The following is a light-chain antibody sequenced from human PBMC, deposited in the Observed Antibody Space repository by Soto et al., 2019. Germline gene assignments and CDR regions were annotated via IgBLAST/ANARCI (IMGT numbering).Light chain of an antibody. CDR2: GAS. V-gene: IGKV3-15*01. Sequence: EIVMTQSPATLSVSPGERATLSCRASQSVSSNLAWYQQKPGQAHRLLIYGASTRATGIPARFSGSGSGTEFTLTISSLQSEDFEVYYCQQYNNWPRTFGQGTKVEIK. J-gene: IGKJ1*01. CDR1: QSVSSN. CDR3: QQYNNWPRT.